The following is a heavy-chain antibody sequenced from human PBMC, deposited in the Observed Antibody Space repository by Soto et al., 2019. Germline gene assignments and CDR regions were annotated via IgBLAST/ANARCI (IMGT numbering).Heavy chain of an antibody. CDR3: ALESCSGADCYPNPYFDS. CDR1: GVSLSSTEEG. D-gene: IGHD2-21*02. CDR2: IYWDDDK. J-gene: IGHJ4*02. Sequence: QITVKDSGPTLVNPTQPLTLTCTFSGVSLSSTEEGVGWLRQPPGKSPEWLALIYWDDDKRYSPSLKTRLTITKDTSKKLGVLTWHNVDSVDTAPYFCALESCSGADCYPNPYFDSWGQGILGTVSP. V-gene: IGHV2-5*02.